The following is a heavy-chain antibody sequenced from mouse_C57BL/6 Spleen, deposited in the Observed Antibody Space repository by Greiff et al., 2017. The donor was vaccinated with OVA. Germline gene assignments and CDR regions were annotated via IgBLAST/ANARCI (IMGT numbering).Heavy chain of an antibody. CDR3: TRGIYYDAMDY. Sequence: EVQGVESGEGLVKPGGSLKLSCAASGFTFSSYAMSWVRQTPEKRLEWVAYISSGGDYIYYADTVKGRFTISRDNARNTLYLQMSSLKSEDTAMYYCTRGIYYDAMDYWGQGTSVTVSS. CDR2: ISSGGDYI. CDR1: GFTFSSYA. J-gene: IGHJ4*01. V-gene: IGHV5-9-1*02. D-gene: IGHD2-1*01.